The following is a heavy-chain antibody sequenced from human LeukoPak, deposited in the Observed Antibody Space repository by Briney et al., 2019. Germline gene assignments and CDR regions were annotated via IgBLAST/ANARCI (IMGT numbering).Heavy chain of an antibody. CDR3: AKDRDIAAAAYYFDF. J-gene: IGHJ4*02. V-gene: IGHV3-30*18. CDR2: ISNDGSDE. D-gene: IGHD6-13*01. CDR1: GFTFSRYG. Sequence: GGSLRLSCAASGFTFSRYGMHWVRQAPGKGLEWVAVISNDGSDEHHADSVKGRFTISRDNSKNTLFLQMNSLRAEDTAVYYCAKDRDIAAAAYYFDFWGQGTLVTVSS.